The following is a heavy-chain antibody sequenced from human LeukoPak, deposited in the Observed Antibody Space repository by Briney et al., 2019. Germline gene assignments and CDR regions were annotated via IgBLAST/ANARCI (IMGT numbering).Heavy chain of an antibody. Sequence: GGSLRLSCAASGFTFSSYSMNWVRQAPGKGLEWVSYISSSSSTIYYADSVKGRFTISRDNAKNSLYLQMNSLRDEDTAVYYCARDQYGSGSYVGAYAFDIWGQGTMVTVSS. D-gene: IGHD3-10*01. CDR2: ISSSSSTI. CDR1: GFTFSSYS. CDR3: ARDQYGSGSYVGAYAFDI. V-gene: IGHV3-48*02. J-gene: IGHJ3*02.